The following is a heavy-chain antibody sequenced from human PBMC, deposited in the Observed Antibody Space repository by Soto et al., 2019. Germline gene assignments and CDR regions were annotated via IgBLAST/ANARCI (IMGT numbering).Heavy chain of an antibody. J-gene: IGHJ6*02. V-gene: IGHV3-30-3*01. CDR2: ISVDGSSE. Sequence: QVQLVESGGGVVQPGRSLRLACAASGFCVSTYPMHWVRQAPGKGLEWLAVISVDGSSEYYADSVKGRFTISRDNSENKLYLQMNSLRLEYTAGYYGASRRAMDVWGQGTTVTVSS. CDR1: GFCVSTYP. CDR3: ASRRAMDV.